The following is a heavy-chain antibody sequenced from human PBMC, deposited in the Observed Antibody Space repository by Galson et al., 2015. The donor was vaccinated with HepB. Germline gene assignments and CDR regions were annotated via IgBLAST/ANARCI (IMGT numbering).Heavy chain of an antibody. CDR1: GFIFSSYS. V-gene: IGHV3-21*01. Sequence: SLRLSCAASGFIFSSYSMNWVRQAPGKGLEWVSSISSTGNYIYYADSVKGRFTISRDNAQNSLYLQMDSLTVEDTAVYYCAKDAVRGTRWDYFDYWGQGNLVTVSS. CDR2: ISSTGNYI. D-gene: IGHD3-10*01. J-gene: IGHJ4*02. CDR3: AKDAVRGTRWDYFDY.